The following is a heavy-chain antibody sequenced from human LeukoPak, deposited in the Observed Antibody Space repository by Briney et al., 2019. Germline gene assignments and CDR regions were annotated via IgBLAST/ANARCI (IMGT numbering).Heavy chain of an antibody. Sequence: GGSLGLSCADSGFTFDSYGIQWVRQAPGKGLEWVAGISYDGSNQYFGGSVKGRFTISRDNSRNTVYLQMNSLRIEDTAMYYCAKVWRDDHISGSYRGFHHWGQGTLVTVSS. J-gene: IGHJ4*02. CDR2: ISYDGSNQ. D-gene: IGHD3-16*02. CDR3: AKVWRDDHISGSYRGFHH. V-gene: IGHV3-30*18. CDR1: GFTFDSYG.